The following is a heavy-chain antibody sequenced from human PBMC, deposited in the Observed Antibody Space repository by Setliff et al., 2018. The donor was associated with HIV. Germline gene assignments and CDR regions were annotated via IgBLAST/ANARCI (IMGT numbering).Heavy chain of an antibody. CDR3: ARGQQMYLMITMLGGYYYYHMDI. CDR2: IVLMSGTA. Sequence: AASVKVSCKASGDTFSNYVISWVRQAPGQGLEWMGGIVLMSGTADYAQKFQGRLTITADRSTNTAYMELSSLRSEDTAVYYCARGQQMYLMITMLGGYYYYHMDIWGQGTTVTVSS. CDR1: GDTFSNYV. J-gene: IGHJ6*02. V-gene: IGHV1-69*06. D-gene: IGHD3-10*02.